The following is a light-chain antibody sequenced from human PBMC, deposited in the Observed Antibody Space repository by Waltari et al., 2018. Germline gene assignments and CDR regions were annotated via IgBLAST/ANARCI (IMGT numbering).Light chain of an antibody. CDR3: QQYGGSPPFT. Sequence: EIVLTQSPGTLSLSPGDRATLSCRASQSVSSSYLAWYQQKPGQAPRLLMYGVSYRAAGIPDRFSGSGSGTDFTPTISRLEPEDFAVYYCQQYGGSPPFTFGPGTKVDI. J-gene: IGKJ3*01. CDR2: GVS. CDR1: QSVSSSY. V-gene: IGKV3-20*01.